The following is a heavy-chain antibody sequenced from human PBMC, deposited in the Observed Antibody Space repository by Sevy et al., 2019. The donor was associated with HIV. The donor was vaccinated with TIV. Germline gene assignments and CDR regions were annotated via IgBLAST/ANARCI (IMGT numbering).Heavy chain of an antibody. CDR1: GFTFSSYS. Sequence: GGSLRLSCAASGFTFSSYSMNWVRQAPGKGLEWVSYISSSSSTIYYADSVKGRFTISRDNAKNSLYLQMNRLRDEDTAVYYCARGSYYYDSSANSYFHYWGQGTLVTVSS. CDR2: ISSSSSTI. V-gene: IGHV3-48*02. J-gene: IGHJ4*02. CDR3: ARGSYYYDSSANSYFHY. D-gene: IGHD3-22*01.